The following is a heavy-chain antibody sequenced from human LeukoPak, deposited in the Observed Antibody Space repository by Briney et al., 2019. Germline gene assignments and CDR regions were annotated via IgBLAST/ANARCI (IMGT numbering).Heavy chain of an antibody. V-gene: IGHV3-30*03. J-gene: IGHJ3*02. CDR2: ISYDGRNK. CDR3: ARTRGIAAAGAWTPFDI. Sequence: GGSLRLSCAASGFTFSTHAMNWVRQAPGKGLDWVALISYDGRNKYYADSVKGRFTISRDNSKNTLYLQMSSLRAEDTALYYCARTRGIAAAGAWTPFDIWGQGTMVTVSS. D-gene: IGHD6-13*01. CDR1: GFTFSTHA.